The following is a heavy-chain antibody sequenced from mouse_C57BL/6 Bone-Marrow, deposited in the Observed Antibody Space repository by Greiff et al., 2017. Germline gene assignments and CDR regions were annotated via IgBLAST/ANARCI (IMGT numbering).Heavy chain of an antibody. CDR3: ARHYDYGAWFAY. CDR1: GYTFTSSW. Sequence: VQLQQPGAELVRPGSSVKLSCKASGYTFTSSWMHWVKQRPIQGLEWIGNIDPSDSETHYNQKFKDKATLTVDKSSSTAYMQLSSLTSEDSAVYYCARHYDYGAWFAYWGQGTLVTVSA. D-gene: IGHD2-4*01. V-gene: IGHV1-52*01. CDR2: IDPSDSET. J-gene: IGHJ3*01.